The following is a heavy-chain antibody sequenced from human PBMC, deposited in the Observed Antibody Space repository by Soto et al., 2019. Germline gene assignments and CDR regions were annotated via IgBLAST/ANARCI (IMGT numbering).Heavy chain of an antibody. Sequence: QMQLVESGGGVVQPGRSLRLSCAASEFSFSSYAMHWVRQAPGKGLEWVAVISYDGSSKYYADSVKDRFTISRDNSKNTLYLQMTSLRPEDTAVYYCARDLRGRGRVGPFDYWGQGTLVTVSS. D-gene: IGHD3-16*01. CDR1: EFSFSSYA. CDR3: ARDLRGRGRVGPFDY. J-gene: IGHJ4*02. CDR2: ISYDGSSK. V-gene: IGHV3-30-3*01.